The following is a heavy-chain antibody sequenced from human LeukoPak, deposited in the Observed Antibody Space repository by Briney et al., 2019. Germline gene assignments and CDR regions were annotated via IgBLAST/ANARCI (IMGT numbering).Heavy chain of an antibody. D-gene: IGHD3-22*01. CDR3: AGVQDDSSGYYYCSPWFDP. J-gene: IGHJ5*02. V-gene: IGHV4-59*01. CDR1: GASISSYY. CDR2: IYYSGST. Sequence: SETLSLTCTVSGASISSYYWSWIRQPPGKGLEWIGYIYYSGSTNYNPSLKSRVTISVDTSKNQFSLKLSSVTAADTAVYYCAGVQDDSSGYYYCSPWFDPWGQGTLVTVSS.